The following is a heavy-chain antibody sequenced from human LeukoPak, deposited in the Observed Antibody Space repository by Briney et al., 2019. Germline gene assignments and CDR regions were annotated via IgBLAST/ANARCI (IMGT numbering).Heavy chain of an antibody. V-gene: IGHV1-69*13. CDR2: IIPIFGTA. CDR1: GGTFSSYA. CDR3: ARQYSNQFDY. J-gene: IGHJ4*02. D-gene: IGHD4-11*01. Sequence: ASVKVSCKASGGTFSSYAISWVRQAPGQGLEWMGGIIPIFGTANCAQKFQGRVTITADESTSTAYMELSSLRSEDTAVYYCARQYSNQFDYWGQGTLVTVSS.